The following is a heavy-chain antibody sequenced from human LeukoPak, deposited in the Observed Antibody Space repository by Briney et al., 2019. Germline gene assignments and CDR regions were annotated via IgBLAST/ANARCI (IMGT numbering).Heavy chain of an antibody. Sequence: SETLSLTCTVSGGSISSSSYYWGWIRQPPGKGLEWIGSIYYSGSTYYNPSLKSRVTISVDTSKNQFSLKLSSVTAADTAVYYCASIPATYYDILTGYTDDSDYWGQGTLVTVSS. CDR3: ASIPATYYDILTGYTDDSDY. CDR1: GGSISSSSYY. CDR2: IYYSGST. J-gene: IGHJ4*02. V-gene: IGHV4-39*01. D-gene: IGHD3-9*01.